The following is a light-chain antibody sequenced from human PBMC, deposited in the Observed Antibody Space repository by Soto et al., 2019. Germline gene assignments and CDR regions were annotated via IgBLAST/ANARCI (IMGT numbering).Light chain of an antibody. CDR2: DVS. J-gene: IGKJ5*01. Sequence: EIVMTQYPASLSVSPGERVTLYCRAVQGVTTSFAWYQQKSGQSPRLLIYDVSTRATGVPARFSGTGSETEFTLTISSLQSEDSAVYFCQQYNNWPFSFGQGTRLEIK. CDR1: QGVTTS. CDR3: QQYNNWPFS. V-gene: IGKV3-15*01.